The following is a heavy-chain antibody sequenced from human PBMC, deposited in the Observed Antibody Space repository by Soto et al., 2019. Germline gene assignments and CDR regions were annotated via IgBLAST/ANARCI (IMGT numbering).Heavy chain of an antibody. Sequence: QVQLQQWGAGLLKPSETLSLTCAVYGGSFSGYYWSWIRQPPGKGLEWIGEINHSGSTNYNPSLKSRVTISVDTSKNQFSQKLSSGTAADTAGYYCARGRHSSSWYVHWGQGTLVTVSS. CDR3: ARGRHSSSWYVH. CDR2: INHSGST. V-gene: IGHV4-34*01. D-gene: IGHD6-13*01. CDR1: GGSFSGYY. J-gene: IGHJ5*02.